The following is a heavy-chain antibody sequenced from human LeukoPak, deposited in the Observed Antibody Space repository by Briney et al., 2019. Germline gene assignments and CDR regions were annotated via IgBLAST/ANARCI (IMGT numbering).Heavy chain of an antibody. J-gene: IGHJ4*02. D-gene: IGHD6-13*01. Sequence: PSETLSLTCIVSGGSVSSTCHYWPWIRQSPGMGLEWVGSIYFGVTTYYNSSLKSRVTISVDTSKNQFSLKLTSVTASDTGVYYCARGENVAAAGIEFWGQGTLVTVSS. CDR2: IYFGVTT. CDR1: GGSVSSTCHY. CDR3: ARGENVAAAGIEF. V-gene: IGHV4-39*01.